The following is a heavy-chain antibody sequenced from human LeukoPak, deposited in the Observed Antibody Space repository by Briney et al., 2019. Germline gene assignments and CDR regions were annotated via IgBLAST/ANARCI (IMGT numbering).Heavy chain of an antibody. Sequence: PGRSLRLSCAASGFTFSSYAMSWVRQAPGKGMEWVSGISGTGGSTYYADSVKGRFTISRDNSKNTLYLQMNSLRAEDTAVYYCAKDRVYYYDSSGYYSDYWGQGTLVTVSS. CDR2: ISGTGGST. V-gene: IGHV3-23*01. CDR1: GFTFSSYA. CDR3: AKDRVYYYDSSGYYSDY. D-gene: IGHD3-22*01. J-gene: IGHJ4*02.